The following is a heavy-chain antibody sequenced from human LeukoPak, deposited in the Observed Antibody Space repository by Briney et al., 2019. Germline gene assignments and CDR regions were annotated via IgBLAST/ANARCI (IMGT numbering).Heavy chain of an antibody. Sequence: GGSLRLSCAASGFTFNTYTMNWVRQAPGKGLEWVAVIWYDGSNKYYADSVKGRFTISRDNSKNTLYLQMNSLRAEDTAVYYCARKHKKYYYDSSGLGDIDYWGQGTLVTVSS. CDR2: IWYDGSNK. V-gene: IGHV3-33*08. CDR1: GFTFNTYT. CDR3: ARKHKKYYYDSSGLGDIDY. D-gene: IGHD3-22*01. J-gene: IGHJ4*02.